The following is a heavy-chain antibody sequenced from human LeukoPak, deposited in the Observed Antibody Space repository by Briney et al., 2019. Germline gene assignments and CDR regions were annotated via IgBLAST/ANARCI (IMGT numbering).Heavy chain of an antibody. CDR3: AREAGGRGNYFDY. CDR2: ISYSGSAI. J-gene: IGHJ4*02. CDR1: GFTFSDYY. Sequence: GGSLRLSCAASGFTFSDYYFSWIRQAPGKGLEWLSYISYSGSAISYAASVQGRFTISRDNAKNSVDLQMDSLRAEDTAVYFCAREAGGRGNYFDYWGQGILVTVS. D-gene: IGHD2-21*01. V-gene: IGHV3-11*04.